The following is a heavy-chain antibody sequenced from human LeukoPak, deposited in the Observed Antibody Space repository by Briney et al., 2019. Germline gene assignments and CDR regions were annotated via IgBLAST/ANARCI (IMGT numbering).Heavy chain of an antibody. Sequence: ASVKVSCKASGYTFTSYDINWVRQATGQGLEWMGWMNPNSGNTGYAQKFQGRVTMTEDTSTDTAYMELSSLRSEDTAVYYCATLQGAYGSGTNYYMDVWGKGTLVTVSS. CDR3: ATLQGAYGSGTNYYMDV. CDR2: MNPNSGNT. V-gene: IGHV1-8*02. J-gene: IGHJ6*03. CDR1: GYTFTSYD. D-gene: IGHD3-10*01.